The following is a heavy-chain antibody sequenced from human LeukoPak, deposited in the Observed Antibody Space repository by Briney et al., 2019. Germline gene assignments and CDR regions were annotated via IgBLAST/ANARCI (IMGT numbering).Heavy chain of an antibody. CDR3: ATGYRIVVVTALGAFDI. CDR2: FDPEDGET. D-gene: IGHD2-21*02. J-gene: IGHJ3*02. Sequence: ASVKVSCKVSGYTLTELSMHWVRQAPGKGLEWMGGFDPEDGETICAQKFQGRVTMTEDTSTDTAYMELSSLRSEDTAVYYCATGYRIVVVTALGAFDIWGQGTMVTVSS. V-gene: IGHV1-24*01. CDR1: GYTLTELS.